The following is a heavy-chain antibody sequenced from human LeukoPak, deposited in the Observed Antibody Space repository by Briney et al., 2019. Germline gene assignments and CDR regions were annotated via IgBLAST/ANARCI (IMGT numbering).Heavy chain of an antibody. CDR1: GFSFSSYA. J-gene: IGHJ2*01. V-gene: IGHV3-30*04. CDR3: ARRWYFDL. CDR2: ISNDGSDK. Sequence: GGSLRLSCAASGFSFSSYAMHWVRQAPGKGLEWVAVISNDGSDKHYADSVKGRFTISRDNSKNTLYLQMNSLRAEDTAVYFCARRWYFDLWGRGTLVSVSS.